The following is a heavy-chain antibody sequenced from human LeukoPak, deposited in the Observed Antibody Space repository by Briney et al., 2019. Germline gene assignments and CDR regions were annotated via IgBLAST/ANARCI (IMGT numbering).Heavy chain of an antibody. CDR3: ARSIFGVVIIPEGESDFDY. CDR1: GFTFSDYY. Sequence: GGSLRLSCAASGFTFSDYYMSWIRQAPGKGLEWVSYISSSGSTIYYADSVKGRFTISRDNAKNSLHLQMNSLRAEDTAVYYCARSIFGVVIIPEGESDFDYWGQGTLVTVSS. CDR2: ISSSGSTI. J-gene: IGHJ4*02. D-gene: IGHD3-3*01. V-gene: IGHV3-11*04.